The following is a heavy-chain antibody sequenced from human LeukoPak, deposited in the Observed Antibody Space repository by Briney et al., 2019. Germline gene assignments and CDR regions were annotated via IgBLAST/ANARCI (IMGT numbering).Heavy chain of an antibody. D-gene: IGHD5-12*01. V-gene: IGHV4-38-2*02. CDR1: GYSISSGYY. CDR3: ARHMMRAGYSGYVD. J-gene: IGHJ4*02. Sequence: SETLSLTCTVSGYSISSGYYWGWIRQPPGKGLEWIGSIYHSGNTYYNPSLKSRVTISVDTSKNQFSLNLSSVTAADTAVYYCARHMMRAGYSGYVDWGQGTLVTVSS. CDR2: IYHSGNT.